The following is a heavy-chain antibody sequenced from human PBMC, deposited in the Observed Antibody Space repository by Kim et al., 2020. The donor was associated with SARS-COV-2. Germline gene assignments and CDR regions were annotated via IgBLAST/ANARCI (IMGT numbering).Heavy chain of an antibody. D-gene: IGHD2-2*01. V-gene: IGHV1-69*13. CDR3: ARFPQYLVPAAIDLSYYGMDV. Sequence: SVKVSCKASGGTFSSYAISWVRQAPGQGLEWMGGIIPIFGTANYAQKFQCRVTITADESTSTAYMELSSLRSEDTAVYYCARFPQYLVPAAIDLSYYGMDVWGQGTTVTVSS. CDR2: IIPIFGTA. J-gene: IGHJ6*02. CDR1: GGTFSSYA.